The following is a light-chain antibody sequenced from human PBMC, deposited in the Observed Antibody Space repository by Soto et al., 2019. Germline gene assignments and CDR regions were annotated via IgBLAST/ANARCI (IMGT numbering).Light chain of an antibody. CDR3: QQYGSSPMYT. CDR1: QSVSSN. V-gene: IGKV3-20*01. Sequence: EIVMTQSPATLSVSPGERATLSCRASQSVSSNLAWYQQKPGQAPRLLIYGASSRATGIPDRFSGSGSGTDFTLTISRLEPEDFAVYYCQQYGSSPMYTFGQGTK. J-gene: IGKJ2*01. CDR2: GAS.